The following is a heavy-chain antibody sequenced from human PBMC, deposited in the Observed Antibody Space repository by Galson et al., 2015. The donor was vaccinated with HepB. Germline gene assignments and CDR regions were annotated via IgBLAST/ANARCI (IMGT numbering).Heavy chain of an antibody. V-gene: IGHV1-2*02. CDR3: TRDRHPPSAPFDY. Sequence: SVKVSCKASGYPFTAYFIHWVRQAPGQRLQWMGWIDPKSGGANYAQNFQVRVTMTRDTSISTAYMDLSSLRSDDTAVYYCTRDRHPPSAPFDYWGQGTLVTVSS. D-gene: IGHD2-2*01. J-gene: IGHJ4*02. CDR1: GYPFTAYF. CDR2: IDPKSGGA.